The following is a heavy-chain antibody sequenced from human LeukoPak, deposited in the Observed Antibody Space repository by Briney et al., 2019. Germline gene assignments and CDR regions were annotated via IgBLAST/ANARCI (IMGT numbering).Heavy chain of an antibody. CDR1: VGSISTYY. V-gene: IGHV4-59*01. CDR3: ARVRPGEWLFDY. Sequence: WETLSLTCAVSVGSISTYYWTWIRQPPGKGLEWIGYIYYSGSTNHNPSVKSRVTISVDTSKNQFSLKLSSVTAADTAVYYCARVRPGEWLFDYWGQGSLVTVSS. CDR2: IYYSGST. D-gene: IGHD3-10*01. J-gene: IGHJ4*02.